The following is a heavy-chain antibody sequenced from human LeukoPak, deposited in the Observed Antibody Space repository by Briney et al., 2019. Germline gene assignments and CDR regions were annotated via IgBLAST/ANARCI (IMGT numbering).Heavy chain of an antibody. CDR3: ARGGSDGYNNYFDY. J-gene: IGHJ4*02. V-gene: IGHV4-34*01. CDR1: GGSFSGYY. Sequence: SETLSLTCAVYGGSFSGYYWSWIRQPPGKGLEWIGEINHSGSTNYNPSLKSPVTISVAPSKNQFSLKLSSVTAADTAVYYCARGGSDGYNNYFDYWGQGTLVTVSS. CDR2: INHSGST. D-gene: IGHD5-24*01.